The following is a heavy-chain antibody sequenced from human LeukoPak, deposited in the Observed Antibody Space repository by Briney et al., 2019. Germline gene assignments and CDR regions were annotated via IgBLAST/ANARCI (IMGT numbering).Heavy chain of an antibody. CDR1: GGSISSYY. CDR2: IYYSGST. Sequence: SETLSLTCTVSGGSISSYYWSWIRQPPGKGLEWIGYIYYSGSTNYNPSLKSRVTISVDTSKNQFSLKLSSVTAADTAVYYCARDPGPRIQLWLRPLSYDIWGQGTMVTVSS. D-gene: IGHD5-18*01. CDR3: ARDPGPRIQLWLRPLSYDI. J-gene: IGHJ3*02. V-gene: IGHV4-59*01.